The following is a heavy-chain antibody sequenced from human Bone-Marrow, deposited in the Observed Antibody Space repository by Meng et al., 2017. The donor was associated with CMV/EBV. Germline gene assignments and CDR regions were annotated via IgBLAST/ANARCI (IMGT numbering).Heavy chain of an antibody. CDR2: INPNSGGT. Sequence: ASVKVSCKASGYTFTGYYMHWVRQAPGQGLEWMGWINPNSGGTNYAQKFQGRVTMTRDTSISTAYMELSRLRSDDTAVYYCARDRSPLYGSSGRGVDLWGQGTLVTVSS. V-gene: IGHV1-2*02. CDR1: GYTFTGYY. D-gene: IGHD3-22*01. CDR3: ARDRSPLYGSSGRGVDL. J-gene: IGHJ4*02.